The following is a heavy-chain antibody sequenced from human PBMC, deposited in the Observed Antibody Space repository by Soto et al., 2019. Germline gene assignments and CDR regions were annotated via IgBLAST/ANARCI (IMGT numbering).Heavy chain of an antibody. V-gene: IGHV4-61*01. CDR2: IYYSGST. J-gene: IGHJ6*02. Sequence: SETLSLTCTVSGGSVSSGSYYWSWIRQPPGKGLEWIGYIYYSGSTKYNPSLKSRVTISVDTSKNQFSLMLSSVTAADTAVYYCARDAGYCSGGSCDIRYYYYYGMDVWGQGTTVTVSS. D-gene: IGHD2-15*01. CDR1: GGSVSSGSYY. CDR3: ARDAGYCSGGSCDIRYYYYYGMDV.